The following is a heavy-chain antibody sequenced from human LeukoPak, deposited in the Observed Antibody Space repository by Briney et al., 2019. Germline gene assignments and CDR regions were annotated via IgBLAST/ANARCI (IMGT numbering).Heavy chain of an antibody. V-gene: IGHV3-7*01. D-gene: IGHD3-3*01. Sequence: GGSLRLSWAAAGFTFSNYWMSWISQAPGKGLEWVANIKQDGSEKYYVDSVKGRFTISRDNAKNSLYLQVNSLRAEDTAVYYCARLNYDFWSGVWEGYYMDVWGKGTTVTVSS. CDR3: ARLNYDFWSGVWEGYYMDV. CDR1: GFTFSNYW. CDR2: IKQDGSEK. J-gene: IGHJ6*03.